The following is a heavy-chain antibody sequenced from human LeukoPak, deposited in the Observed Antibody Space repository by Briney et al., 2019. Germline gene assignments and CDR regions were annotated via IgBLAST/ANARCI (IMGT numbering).Heavy chain of an antibody. J-gene: IGHJ4*02. CDR1: GYTFTSYG. D-gene: IGHD3-16*01. CDR3: ARDTLPGARMITFGGVDY. CDR2: ISAYNGNT. V-gene: IGHV1-18*01. Sequence: GASVKVSCKASGYTFTSYGISWVRQAPGQGLEWMGWISAYNGNTNYAQKLQGRVTMTTDTSTSTADMELRSLRSDDTAVYYCARDTLPGARMITFGGVDYWGQGTLVTVSS.